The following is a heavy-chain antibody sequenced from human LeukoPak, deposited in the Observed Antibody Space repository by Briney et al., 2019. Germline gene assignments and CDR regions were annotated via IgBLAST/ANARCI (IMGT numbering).Heavy chain of an antibody. Sequence: GGSLRLSCAASGFSASGYEMNWIRQAPGKGLEWISYMSSTGTTIYFADSVKGRFTISRDSAHNSLYLHMDSLTTADTAVYYCGKGGYDYPFDFWGQGTLVTVSS. D-gene: IGHD5-12*01. CDR3: GKGGYDYPFDF. CDR2: MSSTGTTI. J-gene: IGHJ4*02. V-gene: IGHV3-48*03. CDR1: GFSASGYE.